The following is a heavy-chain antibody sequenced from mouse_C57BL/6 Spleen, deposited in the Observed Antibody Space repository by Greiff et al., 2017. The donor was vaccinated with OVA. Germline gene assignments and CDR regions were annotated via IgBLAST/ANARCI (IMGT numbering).Heavy chain of an antibody. D-gene: IGHD1-1*01. CDR1: GFTFSDYG. J-gene: IGHJ4*01. CDR2: ISSGSSTI. CDR3: ARDYGSSYGYAMDY. Sequence: EVHLVESGGGLVKPGGSLKLSCAASGFTFSDYGMHWVRQAPEKGLEWVAYISSGSSTIYYADTVKGRVTISRDNAKNTLFLQMTSLRSEDTAMYYCARDYGSSYGYAMDYWGQGTSVTVSS. V-gene: IGHV5-17*01.